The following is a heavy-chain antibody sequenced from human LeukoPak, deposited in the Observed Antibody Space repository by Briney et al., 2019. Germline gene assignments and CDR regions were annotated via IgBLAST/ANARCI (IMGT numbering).Heavy chain of an antibody. CDR3: ASLYGDYVASDY. CDR2: INPNSGGT. J-gene: IGHJ4*02. V-gene: IGHV1-2*02. Sequence: GASVKVSCKASGYSFTDYYMHWVRQAPGQGLERMGWINPNSGGTNYAQKFLGRVTMTRDTSISTAYMELSRLRSDDTAVYYCASLYGDYVASDYWGQGTLVTVSS. CDR1: GYSFTDYY. D-gene: IGHD4-17*01.